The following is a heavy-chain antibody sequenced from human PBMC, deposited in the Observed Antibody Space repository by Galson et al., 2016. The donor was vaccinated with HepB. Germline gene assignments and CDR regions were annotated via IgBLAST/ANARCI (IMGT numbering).Heavy chain of an antibody. CDR2: IYHSGNT. Sequence: SETLSLTCAVSGGSIRSNHWWNWVRLPPGKGLEWIGDIYHSGNTNYNPSLKSRVTISVDRSKNQFSLTLSSVTAADTAVYYCARDPNQGNRGYSGMDVWGQGTTVTVSS. J-gene: IGHJ6*02. V-gene: IGHV4-4*02. D-gene: IGHD2/OR15-2a*01. CDR3: ARDPNQGNRGYSGMDV. CDR1: GGSIRSNHW.